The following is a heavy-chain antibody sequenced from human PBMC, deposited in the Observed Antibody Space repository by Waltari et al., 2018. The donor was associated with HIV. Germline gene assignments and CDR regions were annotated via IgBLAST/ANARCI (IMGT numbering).Heavy chain of an antibody. J-gene: IGHJ4*02. D-gene: IGHD5-18*01. Sequence: EVQLVESGGGLVQPGGSLRLSCAASGLTFRSYWMRWVRKAPGKGLEWVANIKQDGSEEYYVDSVKGRFTISRDNAKNSLYLQMNSLRAEDTAVYYCATLGGGYSYGALDYWGQGTLVTVSS. CDR1: GLTFRSYW. V-gene: IGHV3-7*01. CDR3: ATLGGGYSYGALDY. CDR2: IKQDGSEE.